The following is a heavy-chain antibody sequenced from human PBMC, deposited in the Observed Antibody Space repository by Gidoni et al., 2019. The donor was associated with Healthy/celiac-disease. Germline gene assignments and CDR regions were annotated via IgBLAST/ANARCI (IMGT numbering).Heavy chain of an antibody. Sequence: QVQLQQWGAGLLKPSETLSLTCAVDGGSFSCYYWSWIRQPPGKGLEWIGEINHSGSTNYNPSLKSRVTISVDTSKNQFSLKLSSVTAADTAVYYCARGLTTAPSLTKRINPRYFDLWGRGTLVTVSS. CDR1: GGSFSCYY. CDR2: INHSGST. D-gene: IGHD4-4*01. J-gene: IGHJ2*01. V-gene: IGHV4-34*01. CDR3: ARGLTTAPSLTKRINPRYFDL.